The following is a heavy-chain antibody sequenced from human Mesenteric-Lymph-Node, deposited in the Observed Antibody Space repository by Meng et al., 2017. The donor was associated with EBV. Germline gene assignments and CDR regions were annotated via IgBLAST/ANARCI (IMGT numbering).Heavy chain of an antibody. J-gene: IGHJ4*02. Sequence: QVQMQESGPGRVKPSQTLSLTCAVSGGSISSGNYFWTWIRQPPGKGLEWIGYIYSSGSTYYHPSLKSRVTISVDVSRNQFSLQLNSVTPEDTAMYYCARSGSSGWIDYWGQGTLVTVSS. D-gene: IGHD6-19*01. CDR1: GGSISSGNYF. V-gene: IGHV4-30-4*01. CDR3: ARSGSSGWIDY. CDR2: IYSSGST.